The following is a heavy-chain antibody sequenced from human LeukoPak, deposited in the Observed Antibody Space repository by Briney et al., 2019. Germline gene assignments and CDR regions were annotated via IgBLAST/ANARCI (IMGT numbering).Heavy chain of an antibody. V-gene: IGHV1-2*02. CDR2: INPNSGGT. J-gene: IGHJ4*02. CDR3: ARHGTASVYGDSIDY. CDR1: GYTFTGYY. D-gene: IGHD4-17*01. Sequence: GASVKVSCKASGYTFTGYYIHWVRQAPGQGLEWMGWINPNSGGTNYAQNFQGRVTMTRDTSISTAYLQWSSLEASDTAIYYCARHGTASVYGDSIDYWGQGTLVTVSS.